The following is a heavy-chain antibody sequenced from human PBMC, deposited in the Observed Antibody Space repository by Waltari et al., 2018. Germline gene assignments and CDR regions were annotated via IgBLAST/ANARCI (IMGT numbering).Heavy chain of an antibody. CDR2: IYTSGNT. CDR3: ARERRATVTTGGYFDC. J-gene: IGHJ4*02. Sequence: QVQLQESGTGLVKPSEPLSLTCTVPGGPISGYYWSWIRQPAGKGLEWVGRIYTSGNTIYNPSLKSRLTMSVDTSKNQFSLWLSSVTAADTAVYYCARERRATVTTGGYFDCWGQGTLVTVSS. D-gene: IGHD4-17*01. V-gene: IGHV4-4*07. CDR1: GGPISGYY.